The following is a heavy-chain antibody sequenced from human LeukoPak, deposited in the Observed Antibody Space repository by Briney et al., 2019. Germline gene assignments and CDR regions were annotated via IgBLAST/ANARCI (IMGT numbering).Heavy chain of an antibody. CDR2: IYTSGST. V-gene: IGHV4-61*02. CDR1: GGSISSGGYY. J-gene: IGHJ4*02. D-gene: IGHD2-21*02. CDR3: ARDQQLAYCGGDCYPAN. Sequence: SETLSLTCTVSGGSISSGGYYWRWIRQPAGKGLEWIGRIYTSGSTDYNPSLKSRLTISLETSKNQFSLNLSSVTAADTAVYFCARDQQLAYCGGDCYPANWGQGTLVTVSS.